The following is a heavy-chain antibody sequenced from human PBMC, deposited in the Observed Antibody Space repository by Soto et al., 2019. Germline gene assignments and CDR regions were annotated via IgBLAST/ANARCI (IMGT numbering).Heavy chain of an antibody. J-gene: IGHJ5*02. CDR1: GYSFTSYW. D-gene: IGHD6-6*01. CDR2: IDPSDSYT. Sequence: GESLKISCKGSGYSFTSYWISWVRQMPGKGLEWMGRIDPSDSYTNYSPSFQDHVTISADKSISTAYLQWSSLKASDTAMYYCARHGSIAAPEGWFDPWGQGTLVTVSS. V-gene: IGHV5-10-1*01. CDR3: ARHGSIAAPEGWFDP.